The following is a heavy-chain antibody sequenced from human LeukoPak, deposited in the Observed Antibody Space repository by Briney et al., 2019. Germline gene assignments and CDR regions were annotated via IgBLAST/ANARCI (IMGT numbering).Heavy chain of an antibody. V-gene: IGHV5-51*01. J-gene: IGHJ4*02. CDR1: GYSFTYYW. CDR3: ARRGGRVGAPSLDY. D-gene: IGHD1-26*01. CDR2: IYPGDSDT. Sequence: GESLKISCKGSGYSFTYYWIGWVRQMPGKGLEWMGSIYPGDSDTRYSPSFRGQVTISADKSISAAYLQWSSLKASDTAIYYCARRGGRVGAPSLDYWGQGTLVTVSS.